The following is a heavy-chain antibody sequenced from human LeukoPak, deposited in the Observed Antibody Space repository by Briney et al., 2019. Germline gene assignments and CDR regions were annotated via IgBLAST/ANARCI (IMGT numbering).Heavy chain of an antibody. J-gene: IGHJ2*01. CDR3: ARGRDGYNFGYFDL. CDR2: MTPNSGYT. Sequence: ASVKVSCKAPGYTFTSYDINWVRQATGQGLEWMGWMTPNSGYTGYAQKFQGRVTITRNTSITTAYMELSSLRFEDTAVYYCARGRDGYNFGYFDLWGRGTLVTVSS. D-gene: IGHD5-24*01. V-gene: IGHV1-8*03. CDR1: GYTFTSYD.